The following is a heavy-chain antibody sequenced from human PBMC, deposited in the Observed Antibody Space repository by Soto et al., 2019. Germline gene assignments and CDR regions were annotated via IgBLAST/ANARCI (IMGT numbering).Heavy chain of an antibody. J-gene: IGHJ5*02. CDR2: ISWNSGSI. CDR1: GFTFDDYA. Sequence: GGSLRLSCAASGFTFDDYAMHWVRQAPGKGLEWVSGISWNSGSIGYADSVKGRFTISRDNAKNSLYLQMNSLRAEDTALYYCAKALPSGLVPSWFDPWGQGTLVTVSS. V-gene: IGHV3-9*01. D-gene: IGHD6-19*01. CDR3: AKALPSGLVPSWFDP.